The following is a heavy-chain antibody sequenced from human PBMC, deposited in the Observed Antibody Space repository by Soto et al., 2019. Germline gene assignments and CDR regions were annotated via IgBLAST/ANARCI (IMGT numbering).Heavy chain of an antibody. V-gene: IGHV1-8*01. Sequence: QVQLVQTGAEVKKPGASVKVSCKASGYTFTSYDINWVRQATGQGLEWMGWMNPNSGNTGYAQKFQGRVTMTRNTSISTAYMELSSLRSEYTAVYYCARGPPLYYYYYYYMDVWGKGTTVTVSS. CDR2: MNPNSGNT. J-gene: IGHJ6*03. CDR3: ARGPPLYYYYYYYMDV. CDR1: GYTFTSYD.